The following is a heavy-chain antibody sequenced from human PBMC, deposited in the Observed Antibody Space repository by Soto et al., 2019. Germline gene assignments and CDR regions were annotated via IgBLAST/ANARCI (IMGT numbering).Heavy chain of an antibody. CDR1: GYTFTSYG. CDR3: ARTYADYYDSSGSKVHAFDI. J-gene: IGHJ3*02. Sequence: QVQLVQSGAEVKKPGASVKVSCKASGYTFTSYGISWVRQAPGQGLEWMGWISAYNGNTNYSQKLQGRVTMTTDTSTSTAYMELRSLRSDDTAVYYCARTYADYYDSSGSKVHAFDIWGQGTMVTVSS. CDR2: ISAYNGNT. V-gene: IGHV1-18*01. D-gene: IGHD3-22*01.